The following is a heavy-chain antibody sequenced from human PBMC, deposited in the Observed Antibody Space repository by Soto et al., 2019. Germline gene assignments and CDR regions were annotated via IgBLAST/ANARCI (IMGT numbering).Heavy chain of an antibody. CDR2: FDPEDGET. D-gene: IGHD2-15*01. CDR1: GYTLTELS. J-gene: IGHJ6*02. V-gene: IGHV1-24*01. Sequence: ASVKVSCKVSGYTLTELSMHWVRQAPGKGLEWMGGFDPEDGETIYAQKFQGRVTMTEDTSTDTAYMELSSLRSEDTAVYYCATNHPYRSGGSCYSSSFFDGMDVWGQGTTVTVSS. CDR3: ATNHPYRSGGSCYSSSFFDGMDV.